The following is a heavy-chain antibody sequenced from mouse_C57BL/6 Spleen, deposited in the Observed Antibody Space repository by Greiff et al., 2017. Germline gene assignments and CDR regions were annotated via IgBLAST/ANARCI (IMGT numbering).Heavy chain of an antibody. Sequence: QVQLQQPGTELVKPGASVKLSCKASGYTFTSYWMHWVKQRPGQGLEWIGNINPTNGGTNYNEKFKSKATLTVDKSSSTAYMQLSSLTSESTAVYYCARPYYYGYAMDYWGQGTSVTVAA. CDR2: INPTNGGT. V-gene: IGHV1-53*01. D-gene: IGHD1-1*01. J-gene: IGHJ4*01. CDR3: ARPYYYGYAMDY. CDR1: GYTFTSYW.